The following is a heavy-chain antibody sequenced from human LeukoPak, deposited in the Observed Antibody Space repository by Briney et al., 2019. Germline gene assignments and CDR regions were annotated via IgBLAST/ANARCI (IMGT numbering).Heavy chain of an antibody. CDR3: ASSLRYYYYYYMDV. CDR1: GYTFTSYA. V-gene: IGHV1-18*01. CDR2: ISAYNGNT. J-gene: IGHJ6*03. Sequence: ASVKVSCKASGYTFTSYAISWVRQAPGQGLKWMGWISAYNGNTNYAQKLQGRVTMTTDTSTSTAYMELRSLRSDDTAVYYCASSLRYYYYYYMDVWGKGTTVTVSS.